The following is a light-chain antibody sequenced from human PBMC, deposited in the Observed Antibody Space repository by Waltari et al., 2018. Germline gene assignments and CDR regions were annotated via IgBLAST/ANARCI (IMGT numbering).Light chain of an antibody. Sequence: EIVLTQSPGTLSLSPGERATLSCRASQSVSSNYLAWYQQKPCQAPRLLIYDASSWATGIPDRFSGSGSGTDFTLTISRLEPEDFAVYYCQQYGSSPYTFGQGTKLEIK. J-gene: IGKJ2*01. CDR3: QQYGSSPYT. CDR1: QSVSSNY. CDR2: DAS. V-gene: IGKV3-20*01.